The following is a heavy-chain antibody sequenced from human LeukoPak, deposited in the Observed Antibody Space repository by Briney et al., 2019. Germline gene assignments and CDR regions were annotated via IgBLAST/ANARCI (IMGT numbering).Heavy chain of an antibody. Sequence: ASVKVSCKASRDTFTGYYMHWVRQAPGQGLEWMGRINPNSGGTNYAQKFQGRVTMTRDTSISTAYMELSRLRSDDTAVYYCARGRYSGYDWDFDYWGQGTLVTVSS. CDR1: RDTFTGYY. V-gene: IGHV1-2*06. D-gene: IGHD5-12*01. CDR3: ARGRYSGYDWDFDY. CDR2: INPNSGGT. J-gene: IGHJ4*02.